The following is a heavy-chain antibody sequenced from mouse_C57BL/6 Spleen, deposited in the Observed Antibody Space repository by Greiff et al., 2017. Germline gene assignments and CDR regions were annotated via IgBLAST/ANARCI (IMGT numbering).Heavy chain of an antibody. V-gene: IGHV1-18*01. Sequence: EVQLQESGPELVKPGASVKIPCKASGYTFTDYNMDWVKQSHGKSLEWIGDIKPNNGGTIYNQKFQGKATLIVDKSSSTAYMELRSLTSEDTAVYYCARKKGYHDRGWFAYWGQGTLVTVSA. CDR2: IKPNNGGT. CDR1: GYTFTDYN. J-gene: IGHJ3*01. D-gene: IGHD3-2*02. CDR3: ARKKGYHDRGWFAY.